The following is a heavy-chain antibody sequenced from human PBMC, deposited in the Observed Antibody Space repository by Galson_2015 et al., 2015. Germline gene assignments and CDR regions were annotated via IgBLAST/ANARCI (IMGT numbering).Heavy chain of an antibody. J-gene: IGHJ4*02. CDR1: GFTFRTYW. CDR2: VNSDGSST. V-gene: IGHV3-74*01. D-gene: IGHD3-10*01. CDR3: ATNYYGSGNFYK. Sequence: SLRLSCEASGFTFRTYWMYWVRHAPGKGLVWVSRVNSDGSSTSYADSVRGRFTISRDNAKNTLYLQMNSLRAEDTAVYYCATNYYGSGNFYKWGQGTLVTVSS.